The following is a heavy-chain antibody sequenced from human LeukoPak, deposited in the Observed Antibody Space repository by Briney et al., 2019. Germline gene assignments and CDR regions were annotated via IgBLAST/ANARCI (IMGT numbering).Heavy chain of an antibody. D-gene: IGHD5-18*01. Sequence: GGSLRLSCAASGLTFSSYAMSWVRQAPGKGLEWVSAISGSGGSTYYADSVKGRFTISRDNSKNTLYLQMNSLRAEDTAVYYCAKDGDLVDTAIHYWGQGTLVTVSS. CDR3: AKDGDLVDTAIHY. J-gene: IGHJ4*02. CDR2: ISGSGGST. CDR1: GLTFSSYA. V-gene: IGHV3-23*01.